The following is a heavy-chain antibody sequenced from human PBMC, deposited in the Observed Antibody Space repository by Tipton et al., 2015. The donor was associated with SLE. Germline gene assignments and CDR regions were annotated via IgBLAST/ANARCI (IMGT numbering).Heavy chain of an antibody. Sequence: GLVKPSETLSLICTVSGGSISSSSYYWGWIRQSPGKGLEWIGSIYYSGSTRYNPSLKSRVTISVDTSKNQFSLKLSSVTAADTAVYYCARGVQLSPRAFDIWGQGTMVTVSS. CDR3: ARGVQLSPRAFDI. CDR1: GGSISSSSYY. V-gene: IGHV4-39*07. D-gene: IGHD2-2*01. J-gene: IGHJ3*02. CDR2: IYYSGST.